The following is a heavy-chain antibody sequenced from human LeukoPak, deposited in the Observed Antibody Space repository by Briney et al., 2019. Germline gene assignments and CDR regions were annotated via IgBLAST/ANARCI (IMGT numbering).Heavy chain of an antibody. V-gene: IGHV4-59*12. CDR2: IYYSGST. CDR3: ARSLLPYSYGTPVWFY. J-gene: IGHJ4*02. D-gene: IGHD5-18*01. CDR1: GGSISSYY. Sequence: SETLSLTCTVSGGSISSYYWSWIRQPPGKGLEWIGYIYYSGSTNYNPSLKSRVTISVDTSKNQFSLKLSSVTAADTAVYYCARSLLPYSYGTPVWFYWGQGTLVTVSS.